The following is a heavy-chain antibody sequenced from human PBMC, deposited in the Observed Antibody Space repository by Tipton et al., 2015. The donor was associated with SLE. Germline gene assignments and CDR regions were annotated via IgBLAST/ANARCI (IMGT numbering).Heavy chain of an antibody. D-gene: IGHD7-27*01. CDR1: GVSISSEDW. CDR3: ARLTPWGYDY. V-gene: IGHV4-4*02. CDR2: ISHSGNT. Sequence: TLSLTCAVSGVSISSEDWWSWVRQPPGEGLEWIGEISHSGNTNYNPSLRSRVTISLDKSKNQFSLSLISVTAADTAVYYCARLTPWGYDYWGPGMLVTVSS. J-gene: IGHJ4*02.